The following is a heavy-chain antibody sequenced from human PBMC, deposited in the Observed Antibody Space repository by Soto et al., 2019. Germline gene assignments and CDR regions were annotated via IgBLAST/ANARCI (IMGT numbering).Heavy chain of an antibody. V-gene: IGHV1-18*01. Sequence: ASVKVSCKASWYTFTSDGISWVRQAPGQGLEWMGWISAYNGSTNYAQKLQCRVTMTTDASTSTADMELRSLRSDDTAVYYCARCYGSGSYSNSIVVGTYSYYYGMELWGKGTTGTVCS. CDR2: ISAYNGST. D-gene: IGHD3-10*01. CDR1: WYTFTSDG. J-gene: IGHJ6*04. CDR3: ARCYGSGSYSNSIVVGTYSYYYGMEL.